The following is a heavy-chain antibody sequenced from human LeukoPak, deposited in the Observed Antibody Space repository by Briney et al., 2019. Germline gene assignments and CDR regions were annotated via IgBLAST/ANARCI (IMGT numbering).Heavy chain of an antibody. Sequence: TSETLSLTCTVSGGSISSYYWSWIRQPPGKGLEWIGYIYYSGSTNYNPSLKSRVTISVDTSKNQFSLKLSSVTAADTAVYYCARRKIVVVIKSAFDIWGQGTMVTVSS. J-gene: IGHJ3*02. CDR3: ARRKIVVVIKSAFDI. CDR2: IYYSGST. D-gene: IGHD3-22*01. CDR1: GGSISSYY. V-gene: IGHV4-59*12.